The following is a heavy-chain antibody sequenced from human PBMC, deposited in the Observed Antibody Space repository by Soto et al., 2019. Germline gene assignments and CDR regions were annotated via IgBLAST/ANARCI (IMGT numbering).Heavy chain of an antibody. Sequence: ASVKVSCKASGYTFTGYYMHWVRQAPGQGLEWMGWINPNSGGTNYAQKFQGRVTMTRDTSISTAYMELSRLRSDDTAVYYCARSYYDSSGYNANWFDPWGQGTLVTVSS. CDR3: ARSYYDSSGYNANWFDP. V-gene: IGHV1-2*02. J-gene: IGHJ5*02. CDR1: GYTFTGYY. D-gene: IGHD3-22*01. CDR2: INPNSGGT.